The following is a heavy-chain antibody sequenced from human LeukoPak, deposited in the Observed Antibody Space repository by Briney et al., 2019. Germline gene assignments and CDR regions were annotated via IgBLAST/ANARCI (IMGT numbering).Heavy chain of an antibody. D-gene: IGHD3-22*01. V-gene: IGHV4-59*01. CDR1: GGSISSYY. Sequence: SETLSLTCTVSGGSISSYYWSWIRQPPGKGLEWIGYIYYSGSTNYNRSLKSRVTISVDTSKNQFSLKLSSVTAADTAVYYCARHRVDYYDSSGYFSALFDYWGQGTLVTVSS. J-gene: IGHJ4*02. CDR3: ARHRVDYYDSSGYFSALFDY. CDR2: IYYSGST.